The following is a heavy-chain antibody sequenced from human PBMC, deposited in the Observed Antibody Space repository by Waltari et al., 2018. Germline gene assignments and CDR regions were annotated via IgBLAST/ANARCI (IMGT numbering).Heavy chain of an antibody. J-gene: IGHJ4*02. CDR2: VYHFGSS. D-gene: IGHD4-17*01. CDR1: GDSITSASY. CDR3: ARHESAHYGGFDS. V-gene: IGHV4-38-2*01. Sequence: QVQLQESGPGLVKPSETLSLTCAVSGDSITSASYWGWIRQPPGKGLEWIGYVYHFGSSSYYPSLKSRVTMSGDASKRQFSLNLSSVTAADTAVYYCARHESAHYGGFDSWGRGTLVTVSA.